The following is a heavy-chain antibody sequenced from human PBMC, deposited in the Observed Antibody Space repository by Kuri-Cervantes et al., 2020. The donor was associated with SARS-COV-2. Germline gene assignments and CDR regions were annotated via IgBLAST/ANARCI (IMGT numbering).Heavy chain of an antibody. J-gene: IGHJ6*02. CDR1: GYSISSGYY. D-gene: IGHD6-13*01. V-gene: IGHV4-38-2*01. Sequence: GSLRLSCAVSGYSISSGYYWGWIRQPPGKGLEWIGSIYHSGSTYYNPSLKSRVTISVDKSKNQFSLKLSSVTAADTAVYYCARDSSSWYFYYYYGMDVWGQGTTVTVSS. CDR3: ARDSSSWYFYYYYGMDV. CDR2: IYHSGST.